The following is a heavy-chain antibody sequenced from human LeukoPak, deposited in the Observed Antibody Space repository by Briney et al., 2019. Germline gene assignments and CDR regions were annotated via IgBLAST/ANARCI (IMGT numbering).Heavy chain of an antibody. V-gene: IGHV3-33*01. CDR1: GFIFSTYG. CDR2: IWYDGSNE. Sequence: PGGSLRLSCEASGFIFSTYGMNWVRQAPGKGLEWVAIIWYDGSNEYYADSVKGRSSISRDNSKSTLYLEMNSLRADDTAIYYCASSTVTTRGVGDFDLWGHGTWVTVSS. D-gene: IGHD4-17*01. J-gene: IGHJ3*01. CDR3: ASSTVTTRGVGDFDL.